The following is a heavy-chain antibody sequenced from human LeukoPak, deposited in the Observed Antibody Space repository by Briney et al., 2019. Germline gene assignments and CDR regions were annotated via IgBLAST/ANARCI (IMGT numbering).Heavy chain of an antibody. CDR2: VSSSSSYI. J-gene: IGHJ4*02. D-gene: IGHD1-1*01. CDR3: ARCTTGRTFGSLREIKRSREIDY. CDR1: GFTFSSYE. Sequence: GGSLRLSCAASGFTFSSYEMNWVRQSPGKGLEWISSVSSSSSYIYYIDSVKGRFTISRDNAKNSLYLQMNSLRAEDTAVYYCARCTTGRTFGSLREIKRSREIDYWGQGTLVTVSS. V-gene: IGHV3-21*01.